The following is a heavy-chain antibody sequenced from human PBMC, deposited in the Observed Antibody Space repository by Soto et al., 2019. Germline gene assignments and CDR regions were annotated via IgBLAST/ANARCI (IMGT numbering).Heavy chain of an antibody. CDR3: ARDRGTMVRGIPNFNYYYMDV. CDR2: INPNSGGT. CDR1: GYTFTGYY. J-gene: IGHJ6*03. Sequence: ASVKVSCKASGYTFTGYYMHWVRQAPGQGLEWMGWINPNSGGTNYAQKFQGWVTMTRDTSISTAYMELSRLRSDDTAVYYCARDRGTMVRGIPNFNYYYMDVWGKGTTVTVSS. V-gene: IGHV1-2*04. D-gene: IGHD3-10*01.